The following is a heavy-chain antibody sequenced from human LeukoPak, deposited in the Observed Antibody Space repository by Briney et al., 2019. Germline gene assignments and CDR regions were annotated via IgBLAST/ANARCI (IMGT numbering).Heavy chain of an antibody. CDR1: GFTFSSYA. CDR2: ISCSGGGT. D-gene: IGHD1-26*01. CDR3: AKTSVVGATGY. Sequence: GGSLRLSCAASGFTFSSYAMSWVRQAPGKGLEWVSAISCSGGGTYYADSVEGRFTVSRDNSKNTLYLQMNSLRAEDTAVYYCAKTSVVGATGYWGQGTLVTVSS. V-gene: IGHV3-23*01. J-gene: IGHJ4*02.